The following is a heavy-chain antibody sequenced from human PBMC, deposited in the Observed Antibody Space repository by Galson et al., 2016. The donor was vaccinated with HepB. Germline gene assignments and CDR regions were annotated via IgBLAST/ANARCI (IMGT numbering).Heavy chain of an antibody. CDR2: MYWDDDK. V-gene: IGHV2-5*02. CDR3: VHVYYDSSGYWGTPEYFDY. J-gene: IGHJ4*02. CDR1: GFSLSFNEVG. Sequence: PALVKPTQTLTLTCTFSGFSLSFNEVGVGWIRQPPGKALEWPALMYWDDDKRYRPSLQSRLTITKDTSKNQVVLTMTDMAPVDTATYYCVHVYYDSSGYWGTPEYFDYWGQGTLVTVSS. D-gene: IGHD3-22*01.